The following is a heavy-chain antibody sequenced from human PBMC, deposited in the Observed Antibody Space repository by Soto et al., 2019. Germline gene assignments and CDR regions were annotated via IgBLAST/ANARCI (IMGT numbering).Heavy chain of an antibody. CDR1: GFTFSSYG. CDR2: IWYDVSNK. Sequence: QVQLVESGGGVVQPGRSLRLSCAASGFTFSSYGMHWVREAPGKGLEWGAVIWYDVSNKYYADSVKGRFTISRDNSTNSLFLQMNSMRAEAMAVYYCARDGSCSGGSYVSVPVFDYWGQGTLVNVSS. V-gene: IGHV3-33*01. J-gene: IGHJ4*02. CDR3: ARDGSCSGGSYVSVPVFDY. D-gene: IGHD2-15*01.